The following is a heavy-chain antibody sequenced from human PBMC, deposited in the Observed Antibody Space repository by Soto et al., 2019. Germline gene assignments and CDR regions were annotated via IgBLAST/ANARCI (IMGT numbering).Heavy chain of an antibody. Sequence: GESLKISCAASGFSFSDHYIDWVRQAPGKGLEWVGRTRNKGNSYTTEYAASVKGRFTISRDDSKNSLYLQMNSLRIEDTAVYYCARSGSSTSCYDFWGQGTLVTVSS. CDR1: GFSFSDHY. CDR2: TRNKGNSYTT. V-gene: IGHV3-72*01. CDR3: ARSGSSTSCYDF. D-gene: IGHD2-2*01. J-gene: IGHJ4*02.